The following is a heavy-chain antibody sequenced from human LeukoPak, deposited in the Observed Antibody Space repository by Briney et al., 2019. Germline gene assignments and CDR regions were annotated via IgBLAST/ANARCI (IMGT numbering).Heavy chain of an antibody. CDR3: ARDLADIDRYCSGGSCSVNYFDY. D-gene: IGHD2-15*01. V-gene: IGHV3-21*01. J-gene: IGHJ4*02. CDR2: ISSSSSYI. CDR1: GFTFSSYS. Sequence: PGGSLRFSCAASGFTFSSYSMNWVRQAPGKGLEWVSSISSSSSYIYYADSVKGRFTISRDNAKNSLYLQMNSLRAEDTAVYYCARDLADIDRYCSGGSCSVNYFDYWGQGTLVTVS.